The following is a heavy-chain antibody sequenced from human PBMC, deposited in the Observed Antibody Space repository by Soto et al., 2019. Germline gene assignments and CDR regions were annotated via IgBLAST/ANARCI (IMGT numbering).Heavy chain of an antibody. V-gene: IGHV3-30*18. CDR2: ISYDGSNK. J-gene: IGHJ4*02. CDR3: AKGMAVAGTFFGFDY. Sequence: GGSLRLSCAASGFTFSSYGMHWVRQAPGKGLEWVAVISYDGSNKYYADSVKGRFTISRDNSKNTLYLQMNSLRAEDTAVYYCAKGMAVAGTFFGFDYWGQGTLVTVSS. CDR1: GFTFSSYG. D-gene: IGHD6-19*01.